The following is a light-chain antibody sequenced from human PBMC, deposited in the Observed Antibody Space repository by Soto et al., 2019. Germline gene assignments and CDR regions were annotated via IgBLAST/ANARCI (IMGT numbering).Light chain of an antibody. V-gene: IGKV1-27*01. CDR3: QKYNSAPLT. CDR2: SAS. J-gene: IGKJ3*01. CDR1: QAISIY. Sequence: DIQLTQSPPSLSASVGDRVTITCRASQAISIYVAWYQQKPGKIPKLLIFSASTVQSGVPSRFSSSGSGTDFTLTISNLQPEDVATYYCQKYNSAPLTFGPGTKVDLK.